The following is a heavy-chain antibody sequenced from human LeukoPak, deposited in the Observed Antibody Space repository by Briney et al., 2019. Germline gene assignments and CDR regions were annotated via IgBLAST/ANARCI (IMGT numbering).Heavy chain of an antibody. J-gene: IGHJ4*02. CDR1: GGSVSSYY. CDR2: IHNSGRT. Sequence: SETLSLTCSVSGGSVSSYYWSWIRQSPGKGLEWIGYIHNSGRTNYTPSLKSPVTGFVYTSKNQVSLRLSSVTAADTAVYYCARHGTISSESYFDYWGQGALVTVSS. V-gene: IGHV4-59*08. D-gene: IGHD1-14*01. CDR3: ARHGTISSESYFDY.